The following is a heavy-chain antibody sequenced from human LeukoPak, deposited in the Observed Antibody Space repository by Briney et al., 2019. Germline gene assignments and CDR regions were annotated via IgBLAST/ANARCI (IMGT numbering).Heavy chain of an antibody. Sequence: GGSLTLSCAASGFTFSNYGMTWVRQAPGKGLEWVSGISGSGGTTYDADSVKGRFTVSRDNSKNILYLQMNSLRADDTAVYFCAKTQGYFDYWGQGTLVTVSS. J-gene: IGHJ4*02. CDR2: ISGSGGTT. CDR3: AKTQGYFDY. V-gene: IGHV3-23*01. CDR1: GFTFSNYG.